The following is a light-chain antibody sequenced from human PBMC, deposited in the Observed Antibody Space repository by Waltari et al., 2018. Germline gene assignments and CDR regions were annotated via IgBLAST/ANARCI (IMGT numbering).Light chain of an antibody. V-gene: IGLV1-44*01. CDR3: AAWDDSLRGHWV. CDR2: RSD. Sequence: QSVLTQPPSAAGSPGQRVTIFCSGSSSNIGSNVVNWYQQFPGKAPKLLIYRSDQGPSGFPDRFSGSKSGTSASLAISGLHPEDEADYYCAAWDDSLRGHWVFGGGTKVTVL. CDR1: SSNIGSNV. J-gene: IGLJ3*02.